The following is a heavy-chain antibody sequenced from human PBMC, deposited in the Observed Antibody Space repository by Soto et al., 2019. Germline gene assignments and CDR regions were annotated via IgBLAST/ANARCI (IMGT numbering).Heavy chain of an antibody. CDR3: ARATKQYFGFVLHYYYGMDV. Sequence: PGGSLRLSCAASGFTFSSYGMHWVRQAPGKGLEWVAVIWYDGSNKYYADSVKGRFTIYRDNSKNTLYLQMNSLRAEDTAVYYCARATKQYFGFVLHYYYGMDVWGQGTTVTVSS. V-gene: IGHV3-33*01. CDR2: IWYDGSNK. CDR1: GFTFSSYG. D-gene: IGHD1-26*01. J-gene: IGHJ6*02.